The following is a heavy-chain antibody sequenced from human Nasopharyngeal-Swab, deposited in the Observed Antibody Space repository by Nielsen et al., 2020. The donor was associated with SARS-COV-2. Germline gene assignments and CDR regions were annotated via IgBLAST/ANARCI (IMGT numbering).Heavy chain of an antibody. CDR2: ISYDGSNK. CDR3: ARDESLTFYYYGSGSYYPLEY. D-gene: IGHD3-10*01. Sequence: LSLTCAASGFTFSSYAMHGVRQAPGKGLEWVAVISYDGSNKYYADSVKGRFTISRDNSKNTLYLQMNSLRAEDTAVYYCARDESLTFYYYGSGSYYPLEYWGQGTLVTVSS. V-gene: IGHV3-30-3*01. CDR1: GFTFSSYA. J-gene: IGHJ4*02.